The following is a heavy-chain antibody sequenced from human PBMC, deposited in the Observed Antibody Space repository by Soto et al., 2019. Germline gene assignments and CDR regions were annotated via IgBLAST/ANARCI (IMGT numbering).Heavy chain of an antibody. CDR3: VRFQQIVVVIQIGVAFDI. D-gene: IGHD3-22*01. CDR1: GYTFTSYG. J-gene: IGHJ3*02. Sequence: QVQLVQSGAEVKKPGASVKVSCKASGYTFTSYGISWVRRAPGQGLEWMGWISAYNGNTNYAQKLQGRVTMTTDTTTSTAYMELRSLRSDDTAVYYSVRFQQIVVVIQIGVAFDIWGQGTMVTVSS. CDR2: ISAYNGNT. V-gene: IGHV1-18*01.